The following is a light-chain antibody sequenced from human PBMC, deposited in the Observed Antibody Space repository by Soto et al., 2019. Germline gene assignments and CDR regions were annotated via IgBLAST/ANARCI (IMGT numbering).Light chain of an antibody. CDR3: AAWDDSLSGRYV. Sequence: QSVLTQPPSASGTPGQRVTISCSGSSSNIGSNYVYCYQQLPGTAPNLLIYRNNQRPSGVPDRFSGSKSGTSASLAISGLRSEDEADYYWAAWDDSLSGRYVFGTGTKVTVL. J-gene: IGLJ1*01. CDR2: RNN. CDR1: SSNIGSNY. V-gene: IGLV1-47*01.